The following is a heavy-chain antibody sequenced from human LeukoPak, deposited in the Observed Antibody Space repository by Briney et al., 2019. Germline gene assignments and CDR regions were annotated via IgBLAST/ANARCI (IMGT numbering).Heavy chain of an antibody. V-gene: IGHV4-30-4*01. D-gene: IGHD1-26*01. Sequence: SETLSLTCTVSGGSINVGGYYWSWIRQHPGKGLEWIGYIYYSGSTYYNPSLKSRVTISVDTSKNQFSLKLSSVTAADTAVYYCARHWVVVGATSAFDIWGQGTMVTVSS. CDR3: ARHWVVVGATSAFDI. J-gene: IGHJ3*02. CDR1: GGSINVGGYY. CDR2: IYYSGST.